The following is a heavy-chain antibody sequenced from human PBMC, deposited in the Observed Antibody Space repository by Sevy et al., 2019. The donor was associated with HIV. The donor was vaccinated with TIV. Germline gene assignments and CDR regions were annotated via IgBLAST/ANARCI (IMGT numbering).Heavy chain of an antibody. D-gene: IGHD2-15*01. CDR2: ISYGGDGK. J-gene: IGHJ4*02. Sequence: GGSLRLSCEASGFTFSNYAMHWVRQAPGKGLEWVALISYGGDGKYYADSVRGRFIISRENSRTTLYLQMNSLRAEATAVYYCAKDGRYCSGGSCHSVGYFDSWGQGTLVTVSS. V-gene: IGHV3-30-3*01. CDR3: AKDGRYCSGGSCHSVGYFDS. CDR1: GFTFSNYA.